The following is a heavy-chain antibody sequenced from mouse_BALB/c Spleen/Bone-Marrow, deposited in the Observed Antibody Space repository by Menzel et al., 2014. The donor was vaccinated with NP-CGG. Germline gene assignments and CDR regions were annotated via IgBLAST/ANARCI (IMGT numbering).Heavy chain of an antibody. CDR1: GFNIKDTY. CDR2: IDPANGNT. J-gene: IGHJ1*01. D-gene: IGHD2-12*01. Sequence: VQLQQSGAELVKPGASVKLSCTASGFNIKDTYMHWVKQGPEQGLEWIGRIDPANGNTKYDPKFQGKATITADTSSNTAYLQLSSLTSEDTAVYDCARYDCGWYFYVWGAGTTVTVSS. V-gene: IGHV14-3*02. CDR3: ARYDCGWYFYV.